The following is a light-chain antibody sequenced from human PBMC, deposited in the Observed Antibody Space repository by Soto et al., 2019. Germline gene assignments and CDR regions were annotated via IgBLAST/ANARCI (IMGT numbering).Light chain of an antibody. CDR1: QSVSSY. CDR3: QQRSNWPEWT. J-gene: IGKJ1*01. V-gene: IGKV3-11*01. Sequence: PGERATLSCRASQSVSSYLAWYQQKPGQAPRLLIYDASNRATGIPARFSGSGSGTDFTLTISSLEPEDFAVYYCQQRSNWPEWTFGQGTKVDIK. CDR2: DAS.